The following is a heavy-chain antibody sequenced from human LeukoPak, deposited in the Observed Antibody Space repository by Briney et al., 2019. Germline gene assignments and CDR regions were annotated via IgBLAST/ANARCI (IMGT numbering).Heavy chain of an antibody. D-gene: IGHD6-13*01. CDR3: ARDRSDRSLYSSSHFLTDY. CDR2: ISNDGSNK. CDR1: GFSFTNYW. J-gene: IGHJ4*02. Sequence: KTGGSLRPSCAASGFSFTNYWMHWVRQSPGKGLDWVTVISNDGSNKYYADSVKGQFTISRDNSKNTLYLQMNNLRPDDTAVYYCARDRSDRSLYSSSHFLTDYWGQGALVAVSS. V-gene: IGHV3-30*01.